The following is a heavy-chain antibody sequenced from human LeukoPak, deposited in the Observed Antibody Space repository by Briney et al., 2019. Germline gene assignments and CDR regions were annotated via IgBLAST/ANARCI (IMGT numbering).Heavy chain of an antibody. D-gene: IGHD3-22*01. CDR3: ARDLSDYYDSSGYSLIIDY. V-gene: IGHV1-2*02. J-gene: IGHJ4*02. Sequence: ASVKVSCKASGYTFTDYYMHWVRQAPGQGLEWMGWINPNSGGTNYAQKFQGRVTMTRDTSISTAYMELSRLRSDDTAVHYCARDLSDYYDSSGYSLIIDYWGQGTLVTVSS. CDR1: GYTFTDYY. CDR2: INPNSGGT.